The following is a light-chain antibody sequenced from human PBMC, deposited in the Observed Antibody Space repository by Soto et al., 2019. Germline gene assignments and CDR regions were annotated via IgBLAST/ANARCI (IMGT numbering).Light chain of an antibody. J-gene: IGLJ1*01. CDR2: DVS. V-gene: IGLV2-11*01. CDR1: GSDVGGYNY. CDR3: CSYAGSYTYV. Sequence: QSALTQPRSVSGSPGQSVTISCTGTGSDVGGYNYVSWYQQYPDKAPKVMIYDVSKRPAGVPDRFSGSKSGNTASLTISGLQAEDEADYYCCSYAGSYTYVFGIGTKVTVL.